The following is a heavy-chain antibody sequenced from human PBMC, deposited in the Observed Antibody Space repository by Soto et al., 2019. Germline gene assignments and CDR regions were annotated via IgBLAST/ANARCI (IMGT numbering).Heavy chain of an antibody. V-gene: IGHV3-23*01. CDR1: GFTFSSYA. D-gene: IGHD3-3*01. CDR2: ISESGGST. J-gene: IGHJ4*02. CDR3: AKGGIDRVVRALLDY. Sequence: PGGSPRLSCAASGFTFSSYAMSWVRLAPGKGLEWVSVISESGGSTYYADSVKGRVTIARDNSKNTRYLQMNSLRAEDTAVYFCAKGGIDRVVRALLDYWGTGTLVTVSS.